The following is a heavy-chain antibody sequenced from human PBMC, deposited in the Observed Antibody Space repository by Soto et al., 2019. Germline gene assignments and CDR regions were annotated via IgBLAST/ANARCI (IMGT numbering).Heavy chain of an antibody. J-gene: IGHJ5*02. D-gene: IGHD6-6*01. CDR2: INHSGST. CDR1: GGSISSSNW. V-gene: IGHV4-4*02. CDR3: ARARSSSDQRVGGNNWFDP. Sequence: KPSETLSLTCAVSGGSISSSNWWSWVRQPPGKGLEWIGEINHSGSTNYNPSLKSRVTISVDTSKNQFSLKLSSVTAADTAVYYCARARSSSDQRVGGNNWFDPWGQGTLVTVSS.